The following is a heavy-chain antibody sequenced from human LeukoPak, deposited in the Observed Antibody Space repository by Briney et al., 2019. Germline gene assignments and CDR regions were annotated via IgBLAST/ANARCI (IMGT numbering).Heavy chain of an antibody. CDR1: GYSISSGYY. CDR3: ARAAALDS. J-gene: IGHJ4*02. Sequence: SETLSLTCTVSGYSISSGYYWGWIRQPPGKGLEWIGSIYHSGSTYYNPSLKSRVTISVDTSKNQFSLKLSSVTAADSALYSCARAAALDSWGQGTLVTVSS. D-gene: IGHD6-13*01. CDR2: IYHSGST. V-gene: IGHV4-38-2*02.